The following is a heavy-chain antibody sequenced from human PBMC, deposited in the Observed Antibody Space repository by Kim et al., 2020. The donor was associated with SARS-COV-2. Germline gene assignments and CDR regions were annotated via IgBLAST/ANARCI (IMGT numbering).Heavy chain of an antibody. CDR3: ARERYDILTGYEAVYYYYGMDV. CDR2: ISYDGSNK. Sequence: GGSLRLSCAASGFTFSSYGMHWVRQAPGKGLEWVAVISYDGSNKYYADSVKGRFTISRDNSKNTLYLQMNSLRAEDTAVYYCARERYDILTGYEAVYYYYGMDVWGRGTTVTVSS. CDR1: GFTFSSYG. D-gene: IGHD3-9*01. J-gene: IGHJ6*02. V-gene: IGHV3-33*05.